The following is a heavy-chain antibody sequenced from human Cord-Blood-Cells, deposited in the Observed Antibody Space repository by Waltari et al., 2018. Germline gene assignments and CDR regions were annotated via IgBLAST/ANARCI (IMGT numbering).Heavy chain of an antibody. V-gene: IGHV3-30-3*01. CDR1: GFTFSSYA. CDR3: ARDSRSGGMDV. CDR2: ISYDGSNK. Sequence: QVQLVESGGGVVQPGRSLRLSCAASGFTFSSYAIHWVRQAPGKGVEWVAVISYDGSNKYYADSVKGRFTISRDNSKNTLYLQMNSLRAEDTAVYYCARDSRSGGMDVWGQGTTVTVSS. J-gene: IGHJ6*02.